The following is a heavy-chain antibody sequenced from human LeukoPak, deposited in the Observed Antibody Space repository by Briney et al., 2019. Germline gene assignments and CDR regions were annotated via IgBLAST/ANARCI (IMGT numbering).Heavy chain of an antibody. J-gene: IGHJ4*02. CDR1: GFSLNTSGVG. CDR3: ARRADQYYFDY. CDR2: IYWNHDE. D-gene: IGHD6-19*01. V-gene: IGHV2-5*01. Sequence: SGPTLVKPTQSLTLTCTFSGFSLNTSGVGVGWIRQPPGKALEWLALIYWNHDERYSPSLKSRLTVTKDTSKNQVVLTMTNMDPVDTATYYCARRADQYYFDYWGQGTLVTVSS.